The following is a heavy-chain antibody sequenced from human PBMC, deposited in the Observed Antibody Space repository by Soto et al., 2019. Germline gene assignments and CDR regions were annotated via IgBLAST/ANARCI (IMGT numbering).Heavy chain of an antibody. Sequence: TLSLTCTVSGGSISSGGYYWSWIRQHPGKGLEWIGYIYYSGSTYYNPSLKSRVTISVDTSKNQFSLKLSSVTAADTAVYYCARVVVPAAGLNFDYWGQGTLVTVSS. V-gene: IGHV4-31*03. CDR1: GGSISSGGYY. CDR3: ARVVVPAAGLNFDY. J-gene: IGHJ4*02. CDR2: IYYSGST. D-gene: IGHD2-2*01.